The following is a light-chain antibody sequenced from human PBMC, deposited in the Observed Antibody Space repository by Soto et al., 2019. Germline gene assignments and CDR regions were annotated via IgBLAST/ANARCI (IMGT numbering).Light chain of an antibody. J-gene: IGLJ3*02. CDR3: CSYAGNSLWV. CDR2: DVS. V-gene: IGLV2-11*01. CDR1: RSDVGGYNY. Sequence: QSVLTQPRSVSGSPGQSVTISCTGTRSDVGGYNYVSWYQQHPGKYPKLLIYDVSKWPSGVPDRFSGSKSGNTASLTLSGLQADDEADYYCCSYAGNSLWVFGGGTQLTVL.